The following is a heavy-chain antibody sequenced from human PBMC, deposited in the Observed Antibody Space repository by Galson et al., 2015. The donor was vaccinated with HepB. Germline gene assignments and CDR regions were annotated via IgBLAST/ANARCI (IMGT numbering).Heavy chain of an antibody. CDR1: GDSVSDNIVA. D-gene: IGHD2-2*01. CDR2: TYYKSKWYN. Sequence: CAISGDSVSDNIVAWNWIRQSPSRGLEWLGRTYYKSKWYNDYAVSVKSRITINPDTSKNQVYLQLTSVTAADTAVYYCATSASRRNDGFDIWGQGTMVTVSS. J-gene: IGHJ3*02. CDR3: ATSASRRNDGFDI. V-gene: IGHV6-1*01.